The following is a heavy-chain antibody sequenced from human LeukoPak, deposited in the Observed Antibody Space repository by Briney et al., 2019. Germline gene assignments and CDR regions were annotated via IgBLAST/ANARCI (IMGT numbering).Heavy chain of an antibody. V-gene: IGHV4-4*07. CDR2: IYTSGST. CDR1: GGSISSYY. J-gene: IGHJ4*02. CDR3: AASLLYYFDN. Sequence: SETLSLTCTVPGGSISSYYWSWIRQPAGKGLEWIGRIYTSGSTNYNPSLKSRVTMSVDTSKNQFSLKLSSVTAADTAMYYCAASLLYYFDNWGQGTLVTVSS.